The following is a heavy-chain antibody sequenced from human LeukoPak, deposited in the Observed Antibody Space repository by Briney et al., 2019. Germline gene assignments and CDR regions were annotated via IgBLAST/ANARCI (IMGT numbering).Heavy chain of an antibody. CDR2: IHHSGST. CDR3: ARGVTMVRGTPPAFDI. CDR1: GGSFNDYY. J-gene: IGHJ3*02. Sequence: SETLSLTCAVYGGSFNDYYWSWIRQSPGTGLEWIGEIHHSGSTNYNSSLESRVTMSIDTSNNQFSLKLTSVTAADTAVYYCARGVTMVRGTPPAFDIWGQGTMVTVSS. V-gene: IGHV4-34*01. D-gene: IGHD3-10*01.